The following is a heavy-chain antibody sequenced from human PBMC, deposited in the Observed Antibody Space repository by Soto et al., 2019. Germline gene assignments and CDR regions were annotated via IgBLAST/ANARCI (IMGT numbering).Heavy chain of an antibody. CDR1: GFNSNSYA. D-gene: IGHD4-17*01. J-gene: IGHJ3*02. Sequence: GGSLRLSCAASGFNSNSYAMTWVRQAPGKGLEWVSAVDVGGAYTLYADSVKGRFTISRDNSKNTLYLQMSSLRVEDTATYYCAKDPNGDYIGAFDNWGQGTKVTVSS. CDR3: AKDPNGDYIGAFDN. CDR2: VDVGGAYT. V-gene: IGHV3-23*01.